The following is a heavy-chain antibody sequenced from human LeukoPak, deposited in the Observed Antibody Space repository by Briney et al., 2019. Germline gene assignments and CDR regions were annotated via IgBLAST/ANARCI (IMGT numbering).Heavy chain of an antibody. CDR1: GDSISGYY. CDR3: ARLRVYDILTGYYKQNPFDY. Sequence: PSETLSLICTVFGDSISGYYWSWIRQPPGKGLEWVGYIYYRGSTNYNPSLKSRVTISVDTSKNQFSLKLSSVTAADTAVYYCARLRVYDILTGYYKQNPFDYWGQGTLVTVSS. J-gene: IGHJ4*02. CDR2: IYYRGST. V-gene: IGHV4-59*12. D-gene: IGHD3-9*01.